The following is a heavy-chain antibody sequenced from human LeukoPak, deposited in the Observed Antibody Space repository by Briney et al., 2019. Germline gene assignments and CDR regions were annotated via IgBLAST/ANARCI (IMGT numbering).Heavy chain of an antibody. D-gene: IGHD3-22*01. CDR3: ARGLKVVVITADAFDI. CDR1: GFTFSSYW. V-gene: IGHV3-74*01. J-gene: IGHJ3*02. CDR2: INSDGSST. Sequence: PGGSLRLSCAASGFTFSSYWMSWVRQAPGKGLVWVSRINSDGSSTSYADSVKGRFTIPRDNAKNTLYLQMNSLRAEDTAVYYCARGLKVVVITADAFDIWGQGTMVTVSS.